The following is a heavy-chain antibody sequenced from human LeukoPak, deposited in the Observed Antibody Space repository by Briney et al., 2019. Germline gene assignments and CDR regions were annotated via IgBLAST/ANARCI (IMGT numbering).Heavy chain of an antibody. CDR1: GYTFTSYG. V-gene: IGHV1-18*01. Sequence: ASVKVSCKASGYTFTSYGISWVRQAPGQGLEWMGWISAYNGNTNYAQKLQGRVTMTTDTSTSTAYMELRSLRSDDTAVYYCARDQPTNWWNSEGSLFDYWGQGTLVTVSS. J-gene: IGHJ4*02. CDR3: ARDQPTNWWNSEGSLFDY. D-gene: IGHD2-8*02. CDR2: ISAYNGNT.